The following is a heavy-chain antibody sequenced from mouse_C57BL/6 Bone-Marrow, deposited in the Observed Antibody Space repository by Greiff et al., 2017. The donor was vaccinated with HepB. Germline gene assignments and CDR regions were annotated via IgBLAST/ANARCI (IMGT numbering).Heavy chain of an antibody. CDR1: GYTFTSYW. V-gene: IGHV1-64*01. CDR2: IHPNSGST. J-gene: IGHJ3*01. D-gene: IGHD1-1*01. CDR3: ARGRLLLRRWFAY. Sequence: QVQLQQPGAELVKPGASVKLSCKASGYTFTSYWMHWVKQRPGQGLEWIGMIHPNSGSTNYNEKFKSKATLTVDKSSSTAYMQLSSLTSEDSAVYYCARGRLLLRRWFAYWGQGTLVTVSA.